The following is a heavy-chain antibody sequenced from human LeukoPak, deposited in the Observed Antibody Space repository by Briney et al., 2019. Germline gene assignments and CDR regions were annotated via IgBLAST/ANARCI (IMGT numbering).Heavy chain of an antibody. D-gene: IGHD3-16*01. CDR2: IRSSSSAL. Sequence: GGSLRLSCAASGFTFSTYSMNWVRQAPGKGLEWISYIRSSSSALYYADPVKGRFTISRDNARNSLYLQLSSLRVEDTAVYYCARVFGWGVGYGMDVWGPGTTVTVS. J-gene: IGHJ6*02. CDR3: ARVFGWGVGYGMDV. CDR1: GFTFSTYS. V-gene: IGHV3-48*04.